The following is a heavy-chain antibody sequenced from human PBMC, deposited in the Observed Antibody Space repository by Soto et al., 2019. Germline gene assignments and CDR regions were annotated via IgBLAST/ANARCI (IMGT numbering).Heavy chain of an antibody. J-gene: IGHJ5*02. D-gene: IGHD2-2*01. V-gene: IGHV3-30-3*01. Sequence: GGSLRLSCAASGFTFSSYAMHWVRQAPGKGLEWVAVISYDGSNKYYADSVKGRFTISRDNSKNTLYLQMNSLRAEDTAVYYCARSRVRGASSAIGRMINWFDPWGQGTLVTVSS. CDR1: GFTFSSYA. CDR2: ISYDGSNK. CDR3: ARSRVRGASSAIGRMINWFDP.